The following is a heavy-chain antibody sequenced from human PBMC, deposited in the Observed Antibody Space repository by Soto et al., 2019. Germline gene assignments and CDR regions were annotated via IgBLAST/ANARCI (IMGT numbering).Heavy chain of an antibody. J-gene: IGHJ6*02. CDR2: ISYSGST. CDR3: ARGVSQGLDV. CDR1: GGSFSGYH. Sequence: PSETLSLTCAVYGGSFSGYHWSWIRQPPGKGLEWIGYISYSGSTRYNPSFKSRVIISGDTSKNKLSLRLSSVTTADTAVYYCARGVSQGLDVWGQGTTVTVSS. V-gene: IGHV4-34*11.